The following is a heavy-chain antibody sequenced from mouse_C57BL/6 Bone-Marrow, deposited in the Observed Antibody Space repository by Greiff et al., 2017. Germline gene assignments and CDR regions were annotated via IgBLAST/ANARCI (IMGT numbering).Heavy chain of an antibody. J-gene: IGHJ4*01. CDR2: ISDGGGYT. CDR1: GFTFSSYA. V-gene: IGHV5-4*01. CDR3: ARDDDYFYYYAMDY. Sequence: EVQLVESGGGLVKPGGSLKLSCAASGFTFSSYAMSWVRQTPEKRLEWVATISDGGGYTYYPDNVKGRFTISRDNAKNNLYLQMSHLKSEDTAMYYCARDDDYFYYYAMDYWGQGTSVTVSS. D-gene: IGHD2-3*01.